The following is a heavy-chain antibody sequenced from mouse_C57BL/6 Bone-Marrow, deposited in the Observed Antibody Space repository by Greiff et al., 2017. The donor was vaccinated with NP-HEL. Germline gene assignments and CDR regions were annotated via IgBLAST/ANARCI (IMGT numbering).Heavy chain of an antibody. V-gene: IGHV1-81*01. Sequence: VKLQESGAELARPGASVKLSCKASGYTFTSYGISWVKQRTGQGLEWIGEIYPRSGNTYYNEKFKGKATLTADKSSSTAYMELRSLTSEDSAVYFCARGGYYYGSSYPHYAMDYWGQGTSVTVSS. J-gene: IGHJ4*01. CDR2: IYPRSGNT. CDR3: ARGGYYYGSSYPHYAMDY. D-gene: IGHD1-1*01. CDR1: GYTFTSYG.